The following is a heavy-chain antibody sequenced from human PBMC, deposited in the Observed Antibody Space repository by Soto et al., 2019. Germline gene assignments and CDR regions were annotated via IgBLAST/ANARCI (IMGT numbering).Heavy chain of an antibody. D-gene: IGHD4-17*01. J-gene: IGHJ4*02. Sequence: NPSETLSLTCAVYGGSFSGYYWSWIRQPPGKGLEWIGEINHSGSTNYNPSLKSRVTISVDTSKNQFSLKLSSVTAADTAVYYCARGSTVTPFDYWGQGTLVTVSS. CDR3: ARGSTVTPFDY. CDR1: GGSFSGYY. CDR2: INHSGST. V-gene: IGHV4-34*01.